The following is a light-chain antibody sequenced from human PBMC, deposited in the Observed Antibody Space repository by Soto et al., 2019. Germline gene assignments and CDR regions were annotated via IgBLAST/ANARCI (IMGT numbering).Light chain of an antibody. CDR2: AAS. Sequence: DIQMTQSPSSLSASVGDRVTITCRASQGINNYLAWYQQRPGNVPKLLIYAASTLQSGVPSRFSGSGSGTDFTLTISSLQHEDFATYYCQKYNTAPLTFGGVTKVEIK. J-gene: IGKJ4*01. CDR1: QGINNY. V-gene: IGKV1-27*01. CDR3: QKYNTAPLT.